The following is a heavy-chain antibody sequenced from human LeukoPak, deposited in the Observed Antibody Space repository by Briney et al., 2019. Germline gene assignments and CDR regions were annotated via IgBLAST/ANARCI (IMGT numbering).Heavy chain of an antibody. CDR2: INPSGGST. J-gene: IGHJ3*02. CDR1: GYTFTSYY. CDR3: ATEHLDAFDI. Sequence: GASVKVSCKASGYTFTSYYMHWVRQAPGQGLEWMGIINPSGGSTSYAQKFQGRVTMTEDTSTDTAYMELSSLRSEDTAVYYCATEHLDAFDIWGQGTMVTVSS. V-gene: IGHV1-46*01.